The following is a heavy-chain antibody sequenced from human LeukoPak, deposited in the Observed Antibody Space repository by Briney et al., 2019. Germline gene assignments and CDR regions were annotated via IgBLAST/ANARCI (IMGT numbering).Heavy chain of an antibody. CDR1: GGSISSSSYY. V-gene: IGHV4-61*01. CDR3: ARERAAAGMFDY. Sequence: PSETLSLTRTVSGGSISSSSYYWSWIRQPPGKGLEWIGYIYYSGSTNYNPSLKSRVTISVDTSKNQFSLKLSSVTAADTAVYYCARERAAAGMFDYWGQGTLVTVSS. J-gene: IGHJ4*02. CDR2: IYYSGST. D-gene: IGHD6-13*01.